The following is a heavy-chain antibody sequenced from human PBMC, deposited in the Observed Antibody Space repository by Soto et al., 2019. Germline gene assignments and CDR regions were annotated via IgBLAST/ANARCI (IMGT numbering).Heavy chain of an antibody. V-gene: IGHV3-33*01. CDR2: IWHDGSRK. D-gene: IGHD3-16*01. CDR1: GFTFSNYG. J-gene: IGHJ3*01. CDR3: EGRDDPFHV. Sequence: QVQLVESGGGVVQPGTSLRLSCEATGFTFSNYGIHWIRQAPGRGLEWVAVIWHDGSRKYLADSVRGRFTISRDNSKNTVYLQMNSLRVEDSAVYYCEGRDDPFHVWGQGTMVTVSS.